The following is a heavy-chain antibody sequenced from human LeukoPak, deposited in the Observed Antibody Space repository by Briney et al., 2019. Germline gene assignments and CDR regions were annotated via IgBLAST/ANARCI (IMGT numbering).Heavy chain of an antibody. CDR2: TYFKYKWYN. CDR1: GDSVPSNCSA. Sequence: SQTLSLTCAISGDSVPSNCSAWNWITQSPSGGLEWLGRTYFKYKWYNNYAVSLKSRVTITPDTPKNQFSLQLNSVTPEDTAVYYCTREYELGTRVAYLDYWGQGTPVTVSS. V-gene: IGHV6-1*01. CDR3: TREYELGTRVAYLDY. J-gene: IGHJ4*02. D-gene: IGHD7-27*01.